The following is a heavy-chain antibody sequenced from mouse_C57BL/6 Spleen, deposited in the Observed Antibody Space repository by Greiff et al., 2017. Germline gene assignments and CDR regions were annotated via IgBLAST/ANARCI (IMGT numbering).Heavy chain of an antibody. J-gene: IGHJ3*01. CDR3: TRDRELRFAY. CDR1: GFTFSSYA. D-gene: IGHD3-1*01. V-gene: IGHV5-9-1*02. Sequence: EVKVVESGEGLVKPGGSLKLSCAASGFTFSSYAMSWVRPTPEKRLEWVAYISSGGDYIYYADTVKGRFTISRDNARNTLYLQMSSLKSEDTAMYYCTRDRELRFAYWGQGTLVTVSA. CDR2: ISSGGDYI.